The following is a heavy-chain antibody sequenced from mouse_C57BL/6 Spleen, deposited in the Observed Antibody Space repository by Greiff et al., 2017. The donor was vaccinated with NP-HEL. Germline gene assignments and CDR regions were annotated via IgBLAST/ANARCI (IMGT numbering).Heavy chain of an antibody. CDR2: INPSTGGT. Sequence: EVQLQQSGPELVKPGASVKISCKASGYSFTGYYMNWVKQSPEKSLEWIGEINPSTGGTTYNQKFKAKATLTVDESSSTAYMQLKSLTSEDSAVYYCARSYDYDEAMDYWGQGTSVTVSS. CDR1: GYSFTGYY. V-gene: IGHV1-42*01. CDR3: ARSYDYDEAMDY. J-gene: IGHJ4*01. D-gene: IGHD2-4*01.